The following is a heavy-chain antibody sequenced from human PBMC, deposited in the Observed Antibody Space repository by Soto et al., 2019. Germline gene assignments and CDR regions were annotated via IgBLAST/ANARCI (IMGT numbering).Heavy chain of an antibody. CDR2: VSYDGSNK. Sequence: GGSLRLSYAASGFTFSSYGMHWVRQAPGKGLEWVAVVSYDGSNKYYADSVKGRFTISRDDSKNTLYLQMNSLRSEDTAVYYCAVVSEYFQHWGQGTLVTVSS. J-gene: IGHJ1*01. V-gene: IGHV3-30*03. CDR3: AVVSEYFQH. CDR1: GFTFSSYG.